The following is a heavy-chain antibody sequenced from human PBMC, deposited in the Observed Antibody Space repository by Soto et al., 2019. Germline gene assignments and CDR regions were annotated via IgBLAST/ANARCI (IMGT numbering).Heavy chain of an antibody. D-gene: IGHD3-9*01. J-gene: IGHJ4*02. Sequence: QVQLVESGGGVVQPGRSLRLSCAASGFSFSYYDMHWVRQVPGKGLEWVALLSSDSNNKYYADPVKGRFTISRDNSKNRLYLQMNSLRPEDTAVYYCANFEAVGGQGTLVTVSS. V-gene: IGHV3-30-3*01. CDR3: ANFEAV. CDR2: LSSDSNNK. CDR1: GFSFSYYD.